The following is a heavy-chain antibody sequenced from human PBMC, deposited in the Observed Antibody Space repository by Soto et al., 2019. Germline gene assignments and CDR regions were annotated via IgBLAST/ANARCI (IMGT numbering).Heavy chain of an antibody. J-gene: IGHJ5*02. Sequence: ASVKVSCKTSGYTFRSYAMHWVRQAPGQRLEWMGWINTGTGHTKYSQKMQGRVTLTSDASAHTAYMELSRLTSEDTAVYYCARADGYNFDTWFDPWGQGTLVTV. V-gene: IGHV1-3*04. CDR2: INTGTGHT. CDR3: ARADGYNFDTWFDP. CDR1: GYTFRSYA. D-gene: IGHD1-1*01.